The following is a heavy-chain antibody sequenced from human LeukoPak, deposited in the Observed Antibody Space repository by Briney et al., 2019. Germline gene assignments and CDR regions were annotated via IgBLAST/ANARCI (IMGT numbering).Heavy chain of an antibody. CDR1: GFTFSSYW. Sequence: PGGSLRLSCAASGFTFSSYWMSWVRQAPGKGLEWVANIKQDGSEKYYVDSVKGRFTISRDNAKNSLYLQMNSLRAEDTAVYYCARDFLSGSYFAFDIWGQGTMVTVSS. J-gene: IGHJ3*02. V-gene: IGHV3-7*01. CDR2: IKQDGSEK. D-gene: IGHD1-26*01. CDR3: ARDFLSGSYFAFDI.